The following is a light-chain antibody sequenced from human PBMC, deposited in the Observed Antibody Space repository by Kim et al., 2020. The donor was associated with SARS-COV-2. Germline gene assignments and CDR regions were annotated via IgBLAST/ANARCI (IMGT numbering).Light chain of an antibody. Sequence: SSSVGDRVTITCRASQSISSWLAWYQQKPGKAPNLLIYDASSLESGVPSRFSGRGSGTKFTLTISSLQPDDFATYYCQQYDTDPNTFGQGTKLEI. V-gene: IGKV1-5*01. J-gene: IGKJ2*01. CDR1: QSISSW. CDR2: DAS. CDR3: QQYDTDPNT.